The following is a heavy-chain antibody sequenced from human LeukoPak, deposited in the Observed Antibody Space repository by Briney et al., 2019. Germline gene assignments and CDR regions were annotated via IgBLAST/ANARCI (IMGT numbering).Heavy chain of an antibody. V-gene: IGHV3-33*06. CDR3: AKGSNYGDRIFDY. CDR2: IWNDGSNK. J-gene: IGHJ4*02. D-gene: IGHD4-11*01. Sequence: GGSLRLSCAASGFTFSDHGMHWVRQAPGKGLEWVAVIWNDGSNKNYADSVKGRFTISRDNSKNTLYLQMNSLRAEDAAVYYCAKGSNYGDRIFDYWGQGTLVTVSS. CDR1: GFTFSDHG.